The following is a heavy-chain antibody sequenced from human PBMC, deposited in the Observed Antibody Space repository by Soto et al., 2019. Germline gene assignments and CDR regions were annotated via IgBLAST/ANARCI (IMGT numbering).Heavy chain of an antibody. J-gene: IGHJ6*02. V-gene: IGHV1-69*13. CDR1: GGTFSSYA. CDR3: ARDYIPHPSYYSYGMDV. Sequence: GASVKVSCKASGGTFSSYAISWVRQAPGQGLEWMGGIIPIFGTANYAQKFQGRVTITADESTSTAYMELSSLRSEDTAVYYCARDYIPHPSYYSYGMDVSGQGTTVTGSS. CDR2: IIPIFGTA.